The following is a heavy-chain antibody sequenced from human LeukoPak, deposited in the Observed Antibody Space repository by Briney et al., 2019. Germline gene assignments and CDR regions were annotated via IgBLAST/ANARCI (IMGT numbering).Heavy chain of an antibody. CDR1: ALTVNTNW. CDR2: IKTDGNIT. V-gene: IGHV3-74*01. D-gene: IGHD1-14*01. Sequence: GGSLRLSCAAVALTVNTNWNDSVRQVPGKGLVWVSRIKTDGNITSYADSVKGRFTISRVDAKNTLYLQMNSLRAEDTAVYYCGRWTTGGVDYWGQGTLVTVSS. J-gene: IGHJ4*02. CDR3: GRWTTGGVDY.